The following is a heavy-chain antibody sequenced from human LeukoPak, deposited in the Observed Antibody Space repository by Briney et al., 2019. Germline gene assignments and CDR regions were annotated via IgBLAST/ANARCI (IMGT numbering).Heavy chain of an antibody. V-gene: IGHV4-4*07. Sequence: PSETLYLTCTVSGGSISSYYWSWIRQPAGKALERIGRIYTSGSTNYNPSLKSRVTMSVDTSKNQFSLKLSSVTAADTAVYYCARDRPGGSSLDYWGQGTLVTVSS. J-gene: IGHJ4*02. D-gene: IGHD6-13*01. CDR3: ARDRPGGSSLDY. CDR2: IYTSGST. CDR1: GGSISSYY.